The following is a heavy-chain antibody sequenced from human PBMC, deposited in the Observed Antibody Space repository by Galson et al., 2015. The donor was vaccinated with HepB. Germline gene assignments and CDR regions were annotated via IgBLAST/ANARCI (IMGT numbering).Heavy chain of an antibody. Sequence: VSCKASGGTFSSYAISWVRQAPGQGLEWMGGIIPVLGTANYAQNFQDRITITADESTSITYMELSSLRSEDTAVYYCARVGGRLGYCSGGSCSNWFDPWGQGTLVTVSS. CDR2: IIPVLGTA. CDR1: GGTFSSYA. J-gene: IGHJ5*02. V-gene: IGHV1-69*01. D-gene: IGHD2-15*01. CDR3: ARVGGRLGYCSGGSCSNWFDP.